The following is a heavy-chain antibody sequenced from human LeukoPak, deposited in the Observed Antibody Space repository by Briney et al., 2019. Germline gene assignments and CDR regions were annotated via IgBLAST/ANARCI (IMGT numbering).Heavy chain of an antibody. CDR1: GGSFSGYY. J-gene: IGHJ5*01. D-gene: IGHD3-10*01. Sequence: PSETLSLTCAVYGGSFSGYYWSWIRQPPGKGLEWIGEINHSGSANYNPSLKSRVTILLDMSKNQFPLNLSSVTAADTAVYYCARRPRGVIIKTWFDSWGQGTLVTVSS. CDR2: INHSGSA. V-gene: IGHV4-34*01. CDR3: ARRPRGVIIKTWFDS.